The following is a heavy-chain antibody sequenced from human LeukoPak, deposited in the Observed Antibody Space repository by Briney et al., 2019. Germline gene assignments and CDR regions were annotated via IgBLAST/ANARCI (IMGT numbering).Heavy chain of an antibody. CDR1: GFTFSSYE. V-gene: IGHV3-48*03. CDR2: ISGSSNTI. Sequence: GGSLRLSCAASGFTFSSYEMNWVRQAPGKGLEWISYISGSSNTIYYADSVKGRFTISRDNAKNSLYLQMNSLRAEDTAIYFCARQTPNQYGMDVWGQGTTVTVSS. J-gene: IGHJ6*02. CDR3: ARQTPNQYGMDV.